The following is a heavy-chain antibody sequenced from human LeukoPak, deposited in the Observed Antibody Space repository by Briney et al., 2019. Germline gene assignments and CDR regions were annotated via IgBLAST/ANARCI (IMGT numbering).Heavy chain of an antibody. CDR1: GFTFSSYS. J-gene: IGHJ5*02. Sequence: GTSLRLSCAASGFTFSSYSMHWVRQAPGKGLEWLALISYDGTNKYYADSVKGRFTISRDNSKNTLYLLMSSLRAEDTAVYYCARGRDYGNHWGQGTLVTVSS. CDR3: ARGRDYGNH. D-gene: IGHD4-17*01. V-gene: IGHV3-30-3*01. CDR2: ISYDGTNK.